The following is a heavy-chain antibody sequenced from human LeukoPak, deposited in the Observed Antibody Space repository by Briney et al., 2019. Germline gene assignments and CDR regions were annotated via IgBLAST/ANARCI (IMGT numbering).Heavy chain of an antibody. CDR2: IKADGREK. CDR3: ASTNSLDY. CDR1: GFTFRNYW. J-gene: IGHJ4*02. V-gene: IGHV3-7*01. D-gene: IGHD4-23*01. Sequence: QTGGSLTLSCSVSGFTFRNYWMNWVRQAPGKGLEWVANIKADGREKYYVDSVKGRFTISRDNAKNSLHLQMNSLRVEDTAVYYCASTNSLDYWGQGTLVTVPS.